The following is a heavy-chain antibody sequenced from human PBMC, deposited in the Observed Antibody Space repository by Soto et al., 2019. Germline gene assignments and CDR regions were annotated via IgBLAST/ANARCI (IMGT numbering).Heavy chain of an antibody. CDR3: ARTHSYYYDSSGYFDY. CDR1: GGSISSYY. V-gene: IGHV4-59*06. Sequence: PSETLSLTCTVSGGSISSYYWSWIRQHPGKGLEWIGYIYYSGSTYYNPSLKSRVTISVDTSKNQFSLKLSSVTAADTAVYYCARTHSYYYDSSGYFDYWGQGTLVTVSS. D-gene: IGHD3-22*01. CDR2: IYYSGST. J-gene: IGHJ4*02.